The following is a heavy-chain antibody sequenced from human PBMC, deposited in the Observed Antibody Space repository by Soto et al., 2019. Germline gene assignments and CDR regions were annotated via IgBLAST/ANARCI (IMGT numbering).Heavy chain of an antibody. CDR2: SYKDGNA. V-gene: IGHV4-39*01. D-gene: IGHD3-22*01. J-gene: IGHJ4*02. Sequence: SETLSLTCTVSGGSIDRSDYYWDWIRQPPGKGLEWIGTSYKDGNAYYNPSLRCRVSLSVDTSKNQFSLKLISVTAADTAVYYCARHFVAVVIKGWGYWGQGTLVTVS. CDR3: ARHFVAVVIKGWGY. CDR1: GGSIDRSDYY.